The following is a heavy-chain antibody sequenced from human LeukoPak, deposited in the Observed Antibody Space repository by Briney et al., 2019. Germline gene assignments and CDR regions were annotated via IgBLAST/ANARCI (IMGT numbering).Heavy chain of an antibody. CDR3: ARGDAFDI. J-gene: IGHJ3*02. Sequence: SETLSLTCTVSGGSISSYYWSWIRQPPGKGLEWIGYIYHSGSTYYNPSLKSRVTISVDRSKNQFSLKLSSVTAADTAVYYCARGDAFDIWGQGTMVTVSS. V-gene: IGHV4-59*12. CDR1: GGSISSYY. CDR2: IYHSGST.